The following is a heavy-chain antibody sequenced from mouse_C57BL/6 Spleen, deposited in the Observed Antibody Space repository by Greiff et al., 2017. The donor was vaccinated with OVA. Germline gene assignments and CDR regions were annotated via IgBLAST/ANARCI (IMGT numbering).Heavy chain of an antibody. D-gene: IGHD2-3*01. J-gene: IGHJ2*01. V-gene: IGHV14-2*01. CDR3: ARGHDGYYDFDD. CDR2: IDPDDGET. CDR1: GFNINDYY. Sequence: VQLQQSGAELVQPGASVKLSCTASGFNINDYYMHWVKQRTEQGLEWIGRIDPDDGETKYAPTFQGQATIPADTSSNTAYLQLSSLTSEDTAVDYCARGHDGYYDFDDWGQGTTLTVSS.